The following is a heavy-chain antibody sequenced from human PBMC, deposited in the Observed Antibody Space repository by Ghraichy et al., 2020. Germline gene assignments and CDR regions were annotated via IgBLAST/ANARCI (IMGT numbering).Heavy chain of an antibody. CDR3: ARLRGPKIPAAEDF. CDR1: GFTFINYG. V-gene: IGHV3-23*01. CDR2: ITGSGTNT. D-gene: IGHD6-13*01. Sequence: GGSLRLSCAASGFTFINYGMTWVRQAPGKGLEWVSTITGSGTNTYYADSVKGRFTISRDNPKNTLNLQMNSLRAEDTAIYYCARLRGPKIPAAEDFWGQRTLVTVSS. J-gene: IGHJ4*02.